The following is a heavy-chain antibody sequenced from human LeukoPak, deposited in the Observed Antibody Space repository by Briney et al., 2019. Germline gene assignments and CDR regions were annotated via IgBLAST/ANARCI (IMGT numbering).Heavy chain of an antibody. D-gene: IGHD1-1*01. CDR2: ISMYYSGST. V-gene: IGHV4-39*07. Sequence: PSETLSLTCAVSGGSISSSSYYWGWIRQPPGKGLEWIASISMYYSGSTYYNPSLKSRVTMSVDTSKNQFSLKLSSVTAADTAVYYCARDRGTWNDDGFDYWGQGTLVTVSS. J-gene: IGHJ4*02. CDR1: GGSISSSSYY. CDR3: ARDRGTWNDDGFDY.